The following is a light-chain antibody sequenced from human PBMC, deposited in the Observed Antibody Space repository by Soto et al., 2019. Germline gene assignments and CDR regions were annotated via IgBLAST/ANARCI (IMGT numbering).Light chain of an antibody. CDR1: SSDVGGYNY. J-gene: IGLJ2*01. CDR2: DVS. V-gene: IGLV2-14*01. CDR3: TSYTSSTIVV. Sequence: QSALTQPASVSGSPGQSITISCTGTSSDVGGYNYVSWYQQHPGRAPKLMIYDVSYRPSGVSNRFSGSKSGNTASLTISWLQAEDEADYYCTSYTSSTIVVFGGGTKVTVL.